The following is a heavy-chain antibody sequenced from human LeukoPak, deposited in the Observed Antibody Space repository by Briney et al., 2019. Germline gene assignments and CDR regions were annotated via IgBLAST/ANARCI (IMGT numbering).Heavy chain of an antibody. Sequence: PSETLSLTCAVYGGSFSGYFWSWIRQPPGKGLEWIGEINHSGSTNYNPSLKCRVTISVDTSKNQFSLKLSSVTAADTAVYYCARGGEYGSGSYYKYWGQGTLVTVSS. CDR1: GGSFSGYF. D-gene: IGHD3-10*01. J-gene: IGHJ4*02. CDR3: ARGGEYGSGSYYKY. V-gene: IGHV4-34*01. CDR2: INHSGST.